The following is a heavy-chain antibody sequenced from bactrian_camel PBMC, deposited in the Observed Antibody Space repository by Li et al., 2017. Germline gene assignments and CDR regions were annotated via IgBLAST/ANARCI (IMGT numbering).Heavy chain of an antibody. Sequence: VQLVESGGGSVQAGMSLRLACVESLSIDEKRGDCMAWFRHPSGSQRESIAVAHTRSAYTYYADSVKGRFTISRDNAKNTLYLQMTSLKPEDTAMYYCAASSLCPLDSRTYEYKYRGQGTQVTVS. CDR2: AHTRSAYT. D-gene: IGHD1*01. J-gene: IGHJ4*01. CDR1: IDEKRGDC. CDR3: AASSLCPLDSRTYEYKY. V-gene: IGHV3S59*01.